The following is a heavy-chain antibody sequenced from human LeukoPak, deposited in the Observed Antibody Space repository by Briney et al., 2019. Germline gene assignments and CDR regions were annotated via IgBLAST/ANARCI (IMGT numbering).Heavy chain of an antibody. CDR3: ARDEIGYCGGDCYTGADY. D-gene: IGHD2-21*01. J-gene: IGHJ4*02. V-gene: IGHV1-2*02. CDR1: GYTFTGYG. Sequence: ASVKVTCKTSGYTFTGYGISWVRQPPGQGLEWMGWINPNSGGTNYAQKFQGRVTMTRDTSISTAYMELSRLRSDDTAVYYCARDEIGYCGGDCYTGADYWGQGTLVTVSS. CDR2: INPNSGGT.